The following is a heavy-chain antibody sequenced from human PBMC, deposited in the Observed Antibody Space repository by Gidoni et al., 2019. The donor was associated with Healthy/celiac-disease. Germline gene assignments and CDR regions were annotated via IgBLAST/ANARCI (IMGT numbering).Heavy chain of an antibody. V-gene: IGHV1-8*01. CDR2: MNPNSGNT. CDR3: ARSRGDGGYEFDY. J-gene: IGHJ4*02. Sequence: ATGQGLEWMGWMNPNSGNTGYAQKFQGRVTMTRNTSISTAYMELSSLRSEDTAVYSCARSRGDGGYEFDYWGQGTLVTVSS. D-gene: IGHD5-12*01.